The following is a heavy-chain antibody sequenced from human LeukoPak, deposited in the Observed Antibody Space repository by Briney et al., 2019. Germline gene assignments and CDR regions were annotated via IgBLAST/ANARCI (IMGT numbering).Heavy chain of an antibody. CDR3: ARGGTYYYDSSGFGY. J-gene: IGHJ4*02. CDR2: INPSGGST. D-gene: IGHD3-22*01. V-gene: IGHV1-46*01. Sequence: GASVKVSCKASGYTFTSYYMHWVRQAPGQGLEWMGIINPSGGSTSYAQKFQGRVTITRNTSISTAYMELSSLRSEDTAVYYCARGGTYYYDSSGFGYWGQGTLVTVSS. CDR1: GYTFTSYY.